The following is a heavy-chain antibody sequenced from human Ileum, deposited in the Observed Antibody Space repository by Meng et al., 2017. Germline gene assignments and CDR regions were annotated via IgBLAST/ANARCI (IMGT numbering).Heavy chain of an antibody. D-gene: IGHD2-21*01. J-gene: IGHJ4*02. CDR2: IFDNGSP. V-gene: IGHV4-59*01. Sequence: GHLQEPGPGLVKPSETLSLTCTVSGVSITTYYWNWVRQTPGKGLEWIGNIFDNGSPKYNPSLKSRVTMSLDTSKNQFYLNLASVTAADTAVYYCAKNGAYCLESWGQGTLVTVSS. CDR1: GVSITTYY. CDR3: AKNGAYCLES.